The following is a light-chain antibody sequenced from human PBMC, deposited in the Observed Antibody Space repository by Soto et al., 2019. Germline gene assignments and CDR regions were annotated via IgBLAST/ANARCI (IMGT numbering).Light chain of an antibody. CDR3: SSYAGNNNLI. Sequence: QSVLTQPPSVSGAPGQRVTISCTGSSSNIGTGYDVNWYQQLPGKAPKLLIFEVTARPSGVPDRFSGSKSGNTASLTVSGLQTEDEADYYCSSYAGNNNLIFGGGTKLTVL. J-gene: IGLJ2*01. CDR2: EVT. V-gene: IGLV1-40*01. CDR1: SSNIGTGYD.